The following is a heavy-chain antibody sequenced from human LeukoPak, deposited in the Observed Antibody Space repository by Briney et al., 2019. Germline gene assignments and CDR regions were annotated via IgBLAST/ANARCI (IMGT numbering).Heavy chain of an antibody. CDR2: INPNSGGT. D-gene: IGHD2-21*01. V-gene: IGHV1-2*02. Sequence: ASVTVSCKASGYTFTCYYMHWVRQAPAQGLQWMGWINPNSGGTNYAQKFQGRVTMTRDTSISTAYMELSRLSSDDTAVYYCARVDSIGFDYWGQGTLVTVSS. CDR3: ARVDSIGFDY. J-gene: IGHJ4*02. CDR1: GYTFTCYY.